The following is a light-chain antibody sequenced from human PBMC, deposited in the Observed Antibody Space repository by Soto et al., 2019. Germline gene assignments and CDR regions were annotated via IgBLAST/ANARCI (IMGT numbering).Light chain of an antibody. CDR3: TSYSDSKTGV. CDR1: SGDVGAYDR. J-gene: IGLJ3*02. Sequence: QSALTQPRSVSGSPGQSVTISCTGTSGDVGAYDRVSWYQHHPTKAPKLIIYEVSNRPSGVSNRFSGSKSGNVASLTISGLQAEDEADYYCTSYSDSKTGVFGGGTKLTVL. V-gene: IGLV2-11*01. CDR2: EVS.